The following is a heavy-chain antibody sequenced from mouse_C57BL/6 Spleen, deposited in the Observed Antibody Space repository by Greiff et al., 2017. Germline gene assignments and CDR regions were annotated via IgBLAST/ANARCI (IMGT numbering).Heavy chain of an antibody. J-gene: IGHJ2*01. CDR2: MYPGDGDT. CDR1: GYAISSYW. CDR3: ARGRVTTVVATTNYFDY. V-gene: IGHV1-80*01. D-gene: IGHD1-1*01. Sequence: QVQLQQSGAELVKPGASVKISCKVSGYAISSYWMNWVKQRPGKGRERIGQMYPGDGDTNYNGKFKGKATLTADKTSSTAYMQLSSLTSEDYAIYFCARGRVTTVVATTNYFDYWGKGTTLTVSS.